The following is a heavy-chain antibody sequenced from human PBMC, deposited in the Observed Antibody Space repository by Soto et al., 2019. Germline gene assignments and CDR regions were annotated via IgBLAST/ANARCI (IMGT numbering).Heavy chain of an antibody. V-gene: IGHV4-30-4*01. CDR1: GGPIKTGDYY. J-gene: IGHJ4*02. CDR2: VFYSGAT. D-gene: IGHD3-10*01. CDR3: ARDEFSYGHLLF. Sequence: SETLSLTCNVSGGPIKTGDYYWNWIRQPPGKGLEWIGYVFYSGATNYSPSLKSRAAMSMDTSKNQFSLSPTSVTAADTAVYYCARDEFSYGHLLFWGQGSRVTVSS.